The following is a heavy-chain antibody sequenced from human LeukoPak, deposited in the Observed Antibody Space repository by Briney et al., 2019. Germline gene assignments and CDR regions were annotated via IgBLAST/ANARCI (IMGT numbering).Heavy chain of an antibody. Sequence: PGGSLRLSCAPSGFSFSSYSVNGVRQAPGKGLEWVSSISSSSSHIYYADSVKGRFTISRDNAKNSLYLQMNSLRAEDTAVYYCARGPIFRVAYTRIVLFDPSLRGTLLTVSS. D-gene: IGHD1-14*01. CDR2: ISSSSSHI. CDR1: GFSFSSYS. CDR3: ARGPIFRVAYTRIVLFDP. J-gene: IGHJ5*02. V-gene: IGHV3-21*01.